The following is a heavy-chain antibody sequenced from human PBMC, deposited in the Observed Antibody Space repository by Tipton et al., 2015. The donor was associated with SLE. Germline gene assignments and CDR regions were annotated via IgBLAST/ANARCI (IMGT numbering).Heavy chain of an antibody. D-gene: IGHD6-6*01. CDR1: GFTVSSNC. V-gene: IGHV3-53*05. Sequence: SLRLSCAASGFTVSSNCMSWVRQAPGKGLEWVSVIYSGGSTYYADSVKGRFTISRDNSKNTLYLQMNSLRAEDTAVYYCARGTRDSSSHAFDIWGQGTMVTVSS. CDR3: ARGTRDSSSHAFDI. CDR2: IYSGGST. J-gene: IGHJ3*02.